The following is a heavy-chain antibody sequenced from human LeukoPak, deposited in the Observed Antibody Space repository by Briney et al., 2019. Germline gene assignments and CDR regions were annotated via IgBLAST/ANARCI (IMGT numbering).Heavy chain of an antibody. J-gene: IGHJ4*02. CDR1: GFTFSNYA. Sequence: GGSLRLSCAASGFTFSNYAMSWVRQAPGKGLEWVSAISGIGGSTYYADSVKGRFTISGDNSKNTLYLQMNSLRAEDTAVYYCAKDPVRGVSDYWGQGTLVTVSS. CDR3: AKDPVRGVSDY. CDR2: ISGIGGST. D-gene: IGHD3-10*01. V-gene: IGHV3-23*01.